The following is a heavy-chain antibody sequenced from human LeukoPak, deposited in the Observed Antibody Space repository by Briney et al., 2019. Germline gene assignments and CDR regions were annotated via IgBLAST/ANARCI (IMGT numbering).Heavy chain of an antibody. CDR3: ARVGSSSWYKTGGFDY. V-gene: IGHV3-48*03. J-gene: IGHJ4*02. CDR1: GFTFSSYE. Sequence: GGSLRLSCAAFGFTFSSYEMNWVRQAPGKGLEWVSYISSSGSTIYYADSVKGRFTISRDNAKNSLYLQMNSLRAEDTAVYYCARVGSSSWYKTGGFDYWGQGTLVTVSS. D-gene: IGHD6-13*01. CDR2: ISSSGSTI.